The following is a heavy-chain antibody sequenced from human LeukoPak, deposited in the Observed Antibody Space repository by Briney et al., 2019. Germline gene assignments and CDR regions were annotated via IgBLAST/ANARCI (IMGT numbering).Heavy chain of an antibody. J-gene: IGHJ4*02. CDR2: MYSGGST. CDR1: GFTVSSKY. D-gene: IGHD3-10*01. V-gene: IGHV3-53*01. CDR3: ASVTMVRGPHFDY. Sequence: HPGGSLRLSCAASGFTVSSKYMSWVRQAPGKGLEWVSVMYSGGSTYYADSVEGRFTISRDSSKNMVYLQMSSLRAEDTAVYYCASVTMVRGPHFDYWGQGTLVTVSS.